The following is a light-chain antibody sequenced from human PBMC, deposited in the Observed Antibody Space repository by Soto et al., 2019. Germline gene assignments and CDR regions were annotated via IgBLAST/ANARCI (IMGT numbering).Light chain of an antibody. CDR2: SAS. V-gene: IGKV1-27*01. J-gene: IGKJ4*01. CDR1: QGISNF. CDR3: QKYNSAPPLT. Sequence: DIQMNQSPSSLSASVGDRVTITCRASQGISNFLAWYQQRPGEVPQLLIYSASTLQSGVPSRFSGSGSGTDFTLTISRLQPEDVATYFCQKYNSAPPLTCGGGTKVEIK.